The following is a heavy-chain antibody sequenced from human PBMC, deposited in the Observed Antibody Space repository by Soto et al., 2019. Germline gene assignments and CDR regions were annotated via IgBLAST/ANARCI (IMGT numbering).Heavy chain of an antibody. J-gene: IGHJ5*02. CDR1: GGSISSSNW. CDR2: IYHSGST. D-gene: IGHD3-3*01. Sequence: SETLSLTCAVSGGSISSSNWWSWVRQPPGKGLEWIGEIYHSGSTYYNPSLKSRVTIPVDTSKNQFSLKLSSVTAADTAVYYCARDGATYSFLDNWFDPWGQGTLVTVSS. V-gene: IGHV4-4*02. CDR3: ARDGATYSFLDNWFDP.